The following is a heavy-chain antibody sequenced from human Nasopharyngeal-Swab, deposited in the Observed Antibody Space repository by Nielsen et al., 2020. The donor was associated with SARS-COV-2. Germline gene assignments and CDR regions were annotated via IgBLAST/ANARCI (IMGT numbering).Heavy chain of an antibody. D-gene: IGHD6-19*01. CDR3: ARQPKQWLGQNPKLYFDY. Sequence: SETLSLTCTVSGGSISSSTSYWVWLRQPPGLGLEWIGSIYYSGSTYYNPSLKSRVTISVDTSKNQFSLKLSSVTAADTAVYYCARQPKQWLGQNPKLYFDYWGKGTLVTVSS. CDR1: GGSISSSTSY. CDR2: IYYSGST. J-gene: IGHJ4*02. V-gene: IGHV4-39*01.